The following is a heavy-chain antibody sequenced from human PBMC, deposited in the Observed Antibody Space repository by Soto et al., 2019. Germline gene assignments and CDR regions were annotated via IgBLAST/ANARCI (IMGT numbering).Heavy chain of an antibody. CDR3: ARTYSSGWYEGWFDS. CDR2: ISSSSSYI. J-gene: IGHJ5*01. V-gene: IGHV3-21*01. Sequence: GGSLRLSCAASGFTFSSYSINWVRQAPGKGLEWVSSISSSSSYIYYADSVKGRFTISRDNAKNSLYLQMNSLRVEDTAVYYCARTYSSGWYEGWFDSWGQGALVTVSS. CDR1: GFTFSSYS. D-gene: IGHD6-19*01.